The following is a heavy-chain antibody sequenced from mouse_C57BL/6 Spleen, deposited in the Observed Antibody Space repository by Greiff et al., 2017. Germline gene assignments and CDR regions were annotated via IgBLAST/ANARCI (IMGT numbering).Heavy chain of an antibody. J-gene: IGHJ4*01. V-gene: IGHV1-69*01. CDR2: IDPSHSST. CDR1: GYTFTRYW. Sequence: QVQLQQPGAELVMPWASVKLSCKASGYTFTRYWMHWVKQRPGPGLELIGEIDPSHSSTNYNQPFNGNPTLTVDKPSTTAFMQLSGLTSEYSAVYYCAGGGTYYAMDYWGQGTSVTVSS. CDR3: AGGGTYYAMDY. D-gene: IGHD1-1*01.